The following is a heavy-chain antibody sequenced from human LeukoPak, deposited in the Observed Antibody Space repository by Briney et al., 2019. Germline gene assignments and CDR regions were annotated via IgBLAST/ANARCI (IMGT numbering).Heavy chain of an antibody. D-gene: IGHD2-15*01. CDR1: GFTFSSYS. Sequence: GGSLRLSCAASGFTFSSYSMNWVRQAPGKGLEWVSSVSSSSSYIYYADPVKGRFTISRDNAKNSLYLQMNSLRAEDTAVYYCARDYSPEYAGAFDIWGQGTMVTVSS. CDR2: VSSSSSYI. J-gene: IGHJ3*02. CDR3: ARDYSPEYAGAFDI. V-gene: IGHV3-21*01.